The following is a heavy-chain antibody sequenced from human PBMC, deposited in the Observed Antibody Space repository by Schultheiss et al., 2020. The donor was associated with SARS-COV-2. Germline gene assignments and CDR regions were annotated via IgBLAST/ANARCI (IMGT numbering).Heavy chain of an antibody. D-gene: IGHD2-21*01. CDR3: TTDLGLLDYYYGMDV. CDR2: IYSGGST. CDR1: GFTFSSYA. J-gene: IGHJ6*02. Sequence: GGSLRLSCAASGFTFSSYAMHWVRQAPGKGLEWVAVIYSGGSTYYADSVKGRFTISRDNAKNSLYLQMNSLRAEDTAVYYCTTDLGLLDYYYGMDVWGQGTTVTVSS. V-gene: IGHV3-NL1*01.